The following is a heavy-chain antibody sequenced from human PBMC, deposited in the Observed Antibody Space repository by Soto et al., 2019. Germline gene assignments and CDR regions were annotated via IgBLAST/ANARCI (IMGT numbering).Heavy chain of an antibody. CDR2: ISYDGSNK. V-gene: IGHV3-30*03. CDR3: ASIYYVDSPRGDFDY. D-gene: IGHD3-10*02. J-gene: IGHJ4*02. CDR1: GFTFSSYG. Sequence: GGSLRLSCAASGFTFSSYGMHWVRQAPGKGLEWVAVISYDGSNKYYADSVKGRFTISRDNSKNTLYLQMNSLRAEDTAVYYCASIYYVDSPRGDFDYWGQGTLVTVSS.